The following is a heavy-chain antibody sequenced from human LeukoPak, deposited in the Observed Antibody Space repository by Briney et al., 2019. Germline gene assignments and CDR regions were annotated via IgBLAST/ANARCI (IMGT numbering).Heavy chain of an antibody. J-gene: IGHJ4*02. V-gene: IGHV3-74*01. Sequence: GGPLRLSCEPSGFTFSNSWCHWFPKPPGRGLWGFSRISSDGSSTNYADSVKGRFTISRDNAKNTLYLQMNSLRAEDTAVYYCAKVNSYDSRGLDHWGQGTLVTVSS. CDR1: GFTFSNSW. D-gene: IGHD3-22*01. CDR3: AKVNSYDSRGLDH. CDR2: ISSDGSST.